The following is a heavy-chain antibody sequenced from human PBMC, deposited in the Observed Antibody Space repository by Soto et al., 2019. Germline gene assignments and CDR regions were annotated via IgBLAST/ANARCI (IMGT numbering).Heavy chain of an antibody. CDR2: INTDGSST. D-gene: IGHD2-15*01. CDR3: TRGLGGGSC. Sequence: EVQLVESGGGLIQPGGPLRLACAASGYTFSSYWMHWVRQAPGKGLVWVSRINTDGSSTSYADTVEGRFTISRDNAKNTLYLQMNGLRAEDTAVSYCTRGLGGGSCWGQGTLVTVSS. V-gene: IGHV3-74*01. CDR1: GYTFSSYW. J-gene: IGHJ4*02.